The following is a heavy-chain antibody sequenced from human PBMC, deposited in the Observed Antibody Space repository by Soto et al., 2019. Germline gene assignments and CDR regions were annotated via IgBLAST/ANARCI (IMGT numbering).Heavy chain of an antibody. CDR2: IIPILGIA. D-gene: IGHD2-15*01. J-gene: IGHJ6*04. CDR3: ASIEVYGVYSSGGSCSMDV. CDR1: GGTFSSYT. V-gene: IGHV1-69*02. Sequence: VQLVQSGAEVKKPGSSVKVSCTASGGTFSSYTISWVRQAPGQGLEWMGRIIPILGIANYAQKFQGRVTITADKSTSTAYVELSSLRPEDTAVYYCASIEVYGVYSSGGSCSMDVWGKGTTVTVSS.